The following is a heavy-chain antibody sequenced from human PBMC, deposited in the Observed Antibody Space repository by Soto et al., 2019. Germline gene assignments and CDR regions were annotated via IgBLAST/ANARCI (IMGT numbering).Heavy chain of an antibody. Sequence: QVQLVQSGAEVKKPGSSVKVSCKASGGTFSSYAISWVRQAPGQGLEWMGGIIPIFGRANYAQKFQGRVTITADESTSTAYMELSSLRSEDTAVYDCARGKQRGYSGYVNRASDIWGQGTMVTASS. D-gene: IGHD5-12*01. CDR2: IIPIFGRA. J-gene: IGHJ3*02. V-gene: IGHV1-69*01. CDR1: GGTFSSYA. CDR3: ARGKQRGYSGYVNRASDI.